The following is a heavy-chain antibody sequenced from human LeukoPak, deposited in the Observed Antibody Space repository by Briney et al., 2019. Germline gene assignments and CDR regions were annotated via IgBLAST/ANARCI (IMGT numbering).Heavy chain of an antibody. CDR2: IYTSGST. Sequence: PSETLSLTCTVSGGSISSYYWSWIRQPPGKGQGGFVYIYTSGSTNYHPSLKSRVTISLDTSKNQFSLKLSSVTAADTAVYYCARPYSSGWYGASDIWGQGTMVTVSS. CDR1: GGSISSYY. J-gene: IGHJ3*02. D-gene: IGHD6-19*01. CDR3: ARPYSSGWYGASDI. V-gene: IGHV4-4*09.